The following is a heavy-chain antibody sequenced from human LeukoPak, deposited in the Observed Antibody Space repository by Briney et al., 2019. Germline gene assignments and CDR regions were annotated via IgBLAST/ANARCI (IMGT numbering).Heavy chain of an antibody. CDR2: IYTSGST. D-gene: IGHD6-13*01. V-gene: IGHV4-4*09. CDR3: ARHRRGAGTADFDY. J-gene: IGHJ4*02. CDR1: GGSISSYY. Sequence: SETLSLTRTVSGGSISSYYWSWIRQPPGKGLEWIGYIYTSGSTNYNPSLKSRVTISVDTSKNQFSLKLSSVTAADTAVYYCARHRRGAGTADFDYWGQGTLVTVSS.